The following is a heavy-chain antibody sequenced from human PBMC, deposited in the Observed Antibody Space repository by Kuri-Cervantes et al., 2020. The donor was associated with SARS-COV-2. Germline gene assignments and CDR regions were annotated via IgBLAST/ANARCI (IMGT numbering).Heavy chain of an antibody. CDR3: ARDGGSGSYRYYYYGMDV. D-gene: IGHD3-10*01. J-gene: IGHJ6*02. V-gene: IGHV3-48*03. CDR2: ISSSGSTI. CDR1: GFTFSSYE. Sequence: LSLTCAASGFTFSSYEMNWVRQAPGKGLEWVSYISSSGSTIYYADSVKGRFTISRDNAKNSLYLQMNSLRAEDTAVYYCARDGGSGSYRYYYYGMDVWGQGATVTVSS.